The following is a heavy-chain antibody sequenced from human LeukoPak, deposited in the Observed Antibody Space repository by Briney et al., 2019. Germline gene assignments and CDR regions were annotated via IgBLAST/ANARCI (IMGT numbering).Heavy chain of an antibody. D-gene: IGHD2-2*01. CDR3: ARISGYCSSTSCSDAFDI. Sequence: NSSETLSLTCTVSGGSISSGSYYWSWIRQPAGKGLEWIGRIYTSGSTNYNPSLKSRVTISVDTSKNQFSLKLSSVTAADTAVYYCARISGYCSSTSCSDAFDIWGQGTMVTVSS. CDR2: IYTSGST. CDR1: GGSISSGSYY. J-gene: IGHJ3*02. V-gene: IGHV4-61*02.